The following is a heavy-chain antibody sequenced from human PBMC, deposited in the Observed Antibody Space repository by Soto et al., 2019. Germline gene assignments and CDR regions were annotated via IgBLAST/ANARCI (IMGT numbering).Heavy chain of an antibody. CDR2: ISSSSSYT. Sequence: QVQLVESGGGLVKPGGSLRLSCAASGFTFSDYYMSWIRQAPGKGLEWVSYISSSSSYTNYAESVKGRFTISRDNAKNSLYLQLNSLRAEDTAVYYCAITDCSGGGCYSAFRQFDYWGQGTLLTVSS. J-gene: IGHJ4*02. D-gene: IGHD2-15*01. CDR1: GFTFSDYY. V-gene: IGHV3-11*05. CDR3: AITDCSGGGCYSAFRQFDY.